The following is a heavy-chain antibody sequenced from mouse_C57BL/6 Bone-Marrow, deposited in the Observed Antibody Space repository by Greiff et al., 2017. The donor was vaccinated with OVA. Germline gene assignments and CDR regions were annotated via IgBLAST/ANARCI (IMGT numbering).Heavy chain of an antibody. CDR1: GFSLSTFGMG. J-gene: IGHJ4*01. CDR2: IWWDDDK. D-gene: IGHD2-3*01. V-gene: IGHV8-8*01. CDR3: ARMGADGYYGAMDY. Sequence: QVTLKVSGPGILQPSQTLSLTCSFSGFSLSTFGMGVGWIRQPSGKGLEWLAHIWWDDDKYYNPALKSRPTLSKDTSKNTVFPKIANVDTADTATYYCARMGADGYYGAMDYWGQGTSVTVSS.